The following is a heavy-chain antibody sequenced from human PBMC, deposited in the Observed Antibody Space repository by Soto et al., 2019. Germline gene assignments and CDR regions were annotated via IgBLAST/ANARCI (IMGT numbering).Heavy chain of an antibody. V-gene: IGHV1-69*12. J-gene: IGHJ6*02. Sequence: QVQLVQSGAEVKKPGSSVKVSCKASGGTFSSYAISWVRQAPGQGLEWMGGIIPIFGTANYEQMFQGRVTITADESTSTAYMELSSLRSEDTAVYYCASKYCISTSCYYYGMDVWGQGTTVTVSS. CDR2: IIPIFGTA. D-gene: IGHD2-2*01. CDR3: ASKYCISTSCYYYGMDV. CDR1: GGTFSSYA.